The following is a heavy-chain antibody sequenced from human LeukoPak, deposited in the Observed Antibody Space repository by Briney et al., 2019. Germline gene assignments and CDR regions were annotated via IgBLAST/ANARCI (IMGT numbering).Heavy chain of an antibody. J-gene: IGHJ5*02. CDR3: ARHGEGNWFDP. CDR1: GYSFTSYW. Sequence: GASLKISCKGSGYSFTSYWIIWVRQMPGKGLEWMGRIDPSDSYTNYSPSFQGHVTISADKSISTAYLQWSSLKASDTAMYYCARHGEGNWFDPWGQGTLVTVSS. D-gene: IGHD7-27*01. CDR2: IDPSDSYT. V-gene: IGHV5-10-1*01.